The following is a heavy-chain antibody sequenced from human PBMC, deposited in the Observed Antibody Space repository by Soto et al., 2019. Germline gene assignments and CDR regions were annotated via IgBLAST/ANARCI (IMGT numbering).Heavy chain of an antibody. Sequence: GGSLRLSCAAAGFTVSSNYMSWVRQAPGKGLEWVSVIYSGGSTYYADSVKGRFTISRDNSKNTLYLQMNSLRAEDTAVYYCARAHYGDIDYWGQGTLVTVSS. CDR1: GFTVSSNY. V-gene: IGHV3-53*01. D-gene: IGHD4-17*01. CDR2: IYSGGST. J-gene: IGHJ4*02. CDR3: ARAHYGDIDY.